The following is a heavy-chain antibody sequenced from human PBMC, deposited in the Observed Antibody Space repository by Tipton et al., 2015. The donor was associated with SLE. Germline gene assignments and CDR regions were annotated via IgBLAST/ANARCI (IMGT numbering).Heavy chain of an antibody. V-gene: IGHV4-39*01. D-gene: IGHD3-10*01. CDR2: IFYSGST. CDR3: ARRSRFYNYFDY. J-gene: IGHJ4*02. Sequence: TLSLTCTVSGGSISTYYWSWIRQPPGKGLEWVGSIFYSGSTYYNSSLKSRVTLSVDTSSNQFSLKLSSLTAADTAVYYCARRSRFYNYFDYWGQGTLLTVAS. CDR1: GGSISTYY.